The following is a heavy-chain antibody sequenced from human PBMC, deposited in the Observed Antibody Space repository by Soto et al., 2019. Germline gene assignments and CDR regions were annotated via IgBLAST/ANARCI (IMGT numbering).Heavy chain of an antibody. D-gene: IGHD2-2*02. CDR3: ARGELLYLYYYYGMDV. J-gene: IGHJ6*02. CDR1: GFTFSSYS. V-gene: IGHV3-21*01. Sequence: EVQLVESGGGLVKPGGSLRLSCAASGFTFSSYSMNWVRQAPGKGLEWVSSISSSSSYIYYADSVKGRFTISRDNAKNSLYLQMNRLRAEDTAVYYCARGELLYLYYYYGMDVGGQGTTVTVSS. CDR2: ISSSSSYI.